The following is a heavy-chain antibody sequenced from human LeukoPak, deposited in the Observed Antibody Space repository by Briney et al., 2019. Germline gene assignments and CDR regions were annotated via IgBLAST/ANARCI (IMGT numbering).Heavy chain of an antibody. CDR3: AREGLIAAAGNFDY. CDR2: IYSGGST. D-gene: IGHD6-13*01. V-gene: IGHV3-53*01. CDR1: GFTVSSNY. J-gene: IGHJ4*02. Sequence: GGSLRLSCAASGFTVSSNYKSWVRQAPGNGLEWVSVIYSGGSTYYADSVKGRFTISRDNSKNTLYLQMNSLRAEDTAVYYCAREGLIAAAGNFDYWGQGTLVTVSS.